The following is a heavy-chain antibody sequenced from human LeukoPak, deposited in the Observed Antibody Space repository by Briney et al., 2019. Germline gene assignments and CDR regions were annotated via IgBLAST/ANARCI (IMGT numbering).Heavy chain of an antibody. CDR3: ARARRDSGYYKVDY. Sequence: SETLSLTCAVYGGSLSGSYWSWIRQPPGKGLEWIGEINHSGSANYNPSLKSRVTLSIDKSKNQFSLNLNSVTAADTAVYYCARARRDSGYYKVDYWGQGTPVTVSS. J-gene: IGHJ4*02. D-gene: IGHD3-3*01. CDR2: INHSGSA. CDR1: GGSLSGSY. V-gene: IGHV4-34*01.